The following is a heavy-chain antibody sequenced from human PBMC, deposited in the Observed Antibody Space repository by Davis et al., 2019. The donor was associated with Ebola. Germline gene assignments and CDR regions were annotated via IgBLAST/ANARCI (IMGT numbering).Heavy chain of an antibody. V-gene: IGHV4-30-4*07. CDR2: MYYSGST. J-gene: IGHJ4*02. CDR3: ARLGFLGGQFDF. Sequence: LRLSCAVSGGSISSGGYSWSWIRQPPGKGLEWIGYMYYSGSTYYNPSLKSRVTISGDTSRNQFSLKLTSVTAADTAVYYCARLGFLGGQFDFWGQGTLVTVSA. D-gene: IGHD3-16*01. CDR1: GGSISSGGYS.